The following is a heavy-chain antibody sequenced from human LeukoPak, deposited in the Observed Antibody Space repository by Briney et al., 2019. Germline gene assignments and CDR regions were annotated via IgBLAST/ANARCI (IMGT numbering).Heavy chain of an antibody. CDR1: GFTFSSYA. CDR3: AKPYGSGSYYNVDYFDY. Sequence: GGSLRLSCAASGFTFSSYAMHWVRQAPGKGLEWVAVISYDGSNKYYADSVKGRFTISRDNSKNTLYLQMNSLRAEDTAVYYCAKPYGSGSYYNVDYFDYWGQGTLVTVSS. CDR2: ISYDGSNK. J-gene: IGHJ4*02. D-gene: IGHD3-10*01. V-gene: IGHV3-30-3*02.